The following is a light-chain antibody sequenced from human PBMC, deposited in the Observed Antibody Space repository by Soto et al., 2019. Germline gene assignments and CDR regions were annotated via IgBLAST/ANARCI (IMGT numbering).Light chain of an antibody. CDR3: QHYGSSPFT. Sequence: EIVLTQSPGTLSLSPGAGATLSCRASQSVSSTYLAWYQQKPGQAPRLLIYGASSRATGIPDRFSGSGSGTDFTLTINRLEPEDYAVYYCQHYGSSPFTFGPGTKVDIK. CDR2: GAS. V-gene: IGKV3-20*01. J-gene: IGKJ3*01. CDR1: QSVSSTY.